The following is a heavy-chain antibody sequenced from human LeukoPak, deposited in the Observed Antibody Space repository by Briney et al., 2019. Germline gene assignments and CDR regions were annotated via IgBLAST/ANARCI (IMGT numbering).Heavy chain of an antibody. D-gene: IGHD1-26*01. CDR3: ARDSEWELPPYYFDY. J-gene: IGHJ4*02. CDR2: IKQDGSEK. V-gene: IGHV3-7*01. CDR1: GFTFSSYW. Sequence: GGSLRLSCAASGFTFSSYWMSWVRQAPGKGLEWVANIKQDGSEKYYVDSVKGRFTISRDNAKNSLYLQMNSLRAEDTAVYYCARDSEWELPPYYFDYWGQGTLVTVSS.